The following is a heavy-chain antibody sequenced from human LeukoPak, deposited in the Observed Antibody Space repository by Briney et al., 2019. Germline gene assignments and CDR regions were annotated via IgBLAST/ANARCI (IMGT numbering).Heavy chain of an antibody. Sequence: RPGGSLRLSCAASGFAFNKYAMSWVRQAPGKGLEWVSGINWNGGRTGYADSVKGRFTISRDNAKNSLYLQMNSLRAEDTALYYCARDYDYGDYPGYWGQGTLVTVSS. CDR2: INWNGGRT. D-gene: IGHD4-17*01. V-gene: IGHV3-20*04. CDR3: ARDYDYGDYPGY. CDR1: GFAFNKYA. J-gene: IGHJ4*02.